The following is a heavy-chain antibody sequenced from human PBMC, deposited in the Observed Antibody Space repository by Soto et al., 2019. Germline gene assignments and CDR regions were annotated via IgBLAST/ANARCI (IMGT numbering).Heavy chain of an antibody. CDR1: GFTFSSYW. Sequence: GGSLRLSCAATGFTFSSYWMSWVSQAPGKGLEGGPNIRHGGSGRYYVASVKGRFTINRDYAKNSRYLQMNSRRAEDTDVYYCARGSSSIYYYYGMDVWGQGTTVTVSS. J-gene: IGHJ6*02. D-gene: IGHD6-6*01. V-gene: IGHV3-7*01. CDR3: ARGSSSIYYYYGMDV. CDR2: IRHGGSGR.